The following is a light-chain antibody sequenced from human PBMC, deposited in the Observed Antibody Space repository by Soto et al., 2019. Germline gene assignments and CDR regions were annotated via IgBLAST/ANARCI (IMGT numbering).Light chain of an antibody. V-gene: IGKV1-39*01. CDR2: AAS. Sequence: DIQMTQSPSSLSASVGDRVTITCRASQSITGYLNWYQQKPGKAPKLLIYAASSLQSGVPSRFSGSGAGTDFTLTISSLPRDDFATYFCQQSLGMPYTFGQGTRLETK. J-gene: IGKJ2*01. CDR3: QQSLGMPYT. CDR1: QSITGY.